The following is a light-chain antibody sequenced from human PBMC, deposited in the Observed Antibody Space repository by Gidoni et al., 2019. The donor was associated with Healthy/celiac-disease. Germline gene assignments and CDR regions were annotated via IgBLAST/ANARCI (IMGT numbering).Light chain of an antibody. CDR2: EVS. Sequence: QSALTQPASGSGSPGPSITISCTGTSSDVGGYNYVSWYQQHPGKAPKLMIYEVSNRPSGVSNRFSGSKSGNTASLTISGLQAEDEADYYCSSYTSSSTLYVFGTGTKVTVL. CDR3: SSYTSSSTLYV. J-gene: IGLJ1*01. CDR1: SSDVGGYNY. V-gene: IGLV2-14*01.